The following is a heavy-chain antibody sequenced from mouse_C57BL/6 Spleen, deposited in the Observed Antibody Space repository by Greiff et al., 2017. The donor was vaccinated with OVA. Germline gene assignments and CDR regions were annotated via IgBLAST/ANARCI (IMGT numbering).Heavy chain of an antibody. D-gene: IGHD1-1*01. CDR3: ARSTTVVSSYYYAMDY. J-gene: IGHJ4*01. CDR2: IDPSDSET. CDR1: GYTFTSYW. V-gene: IGHV1-52*01. Sequence: VQLQQPGAELVRPGSSVKLSCKASGYTFTSYWMHWVKQRPIQGLEWIGNIDPSDSETHYNQKFKDKATLTVDKSSSTAYMQLSSLTSEDSAVYYCARSTTVVSSYYYAMDYWGQGTSVTVSS.